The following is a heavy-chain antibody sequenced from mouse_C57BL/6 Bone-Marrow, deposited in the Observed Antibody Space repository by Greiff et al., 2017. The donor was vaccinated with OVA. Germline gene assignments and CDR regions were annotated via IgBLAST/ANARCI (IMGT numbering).Heavy chain of an antibody. D-gene: IGHD3-3*01. CDR1: GFTFSSYG. CDR3: ERPGDPRHYAMDY. CDR2: IISGGSYT. V-gene: IGHV5-6*02. J-gene: IGHJ4*01. Sequence: EVMLVESGGDLVKPGGSLKLSCAASGFTFSSYGMSWVSQTPDKRLEWVATIISGGSYTYYPDSVKGRFTISIDNAKNTLYLQMSSLKSEDTAMYYCERPGDPRHYAMDYWGQGTSVTVSS.